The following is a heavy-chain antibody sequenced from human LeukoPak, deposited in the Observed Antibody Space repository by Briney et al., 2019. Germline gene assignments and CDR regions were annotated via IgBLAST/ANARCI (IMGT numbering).Heavy chain of an antibody. CDR3: ARVGYHRATEGWGGYYYYYMDV. CDR2: IHHSGTT. Sequence: SETLSLTCTVSGYSINNNYYWDWIRQPPGKGLEFIASIHHSGTTYYNPALKSRVTMSVDTSKNQFSLKLSSVTAADTAVYYCARVGYHRATEGWGGYYYYYMDVWGKGTTVTISS. J-gene: IGHJ6*03. CDR1: GYSINNNYY. V-gene: IGHV4-38-2*02. D-gene: IGHD7-27*01.